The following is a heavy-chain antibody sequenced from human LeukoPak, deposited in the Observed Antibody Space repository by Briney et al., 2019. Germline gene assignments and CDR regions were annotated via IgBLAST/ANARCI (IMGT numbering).Heavy chain of an antibody. J-gene: IGHJ4*02. V-gene: IGHV3-11*01. CDR2: ISSSDNTM. D-gene: IGHD6-19*01. Sequence: PGGSLRLSCAASGFTFSDYYMSWIRQAPGKGLEWVSYISSSDNTMYYVDSVKGRFTISRDNPKNSLYLQMNSLRADDTAVYYCAKSATGLGNFDYWGQGTLVTVSS. CDR3: AKSATGLGNFDY. CDR1: GFTFSDYY.